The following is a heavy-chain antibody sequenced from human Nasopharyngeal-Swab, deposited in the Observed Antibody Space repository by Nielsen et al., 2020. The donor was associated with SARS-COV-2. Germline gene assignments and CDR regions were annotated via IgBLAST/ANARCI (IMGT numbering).Heavy chain of an antibody. Sequence: GGSLRLSCAASGSGFSYYEMNWVRQAPGKGLEWISYISTTTPTIYYADSVKGRFTISRDNAKNSLYLQMNSLRAEDTAVYYCAREVPYSGHDDAFDLWGQGTMVTVSS. J-gene: IGHJ3*01. CDR1: GSGFSYYE. CDR3: AREVPYSGHDDAFDL. CDR2: ISTTTPTI. D-gene: IGHD5-12*01. V-gene: IGHV3-48*03.